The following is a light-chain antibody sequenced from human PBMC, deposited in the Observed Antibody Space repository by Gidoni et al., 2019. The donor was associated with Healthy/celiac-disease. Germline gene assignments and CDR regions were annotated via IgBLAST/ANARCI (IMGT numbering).Light chain of an antibody. CDR2: AAS. V-gene: IGKV1-9*01. J-gene: IGKJ3*01. CDR3: QQLNSYPPA. Sequence: DIQLTQSPSFLSASVGDRVTIPCRASQGISSYLAWYQQKPGKAPKLLFYAASTFQSGVPSRFSGSGSGTEFTLTISSLQPEDFATYYCQQLNSYPPAFGPGTKVDIK. CDR1: QGISSY.